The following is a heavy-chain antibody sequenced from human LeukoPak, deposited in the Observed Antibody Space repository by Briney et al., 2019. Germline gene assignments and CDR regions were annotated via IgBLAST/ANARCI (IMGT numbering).Heavy chain of an antibody. J-gene: IGHJ4*01. CDR2: ISYDGSNK. V-gene: IGHV3-30*18. CDR3: AKPSPSGSYYFDY. Sequence: GGSLRLSCAASGFTFSSYGMHWVRQAPGKGLEWVAVISYDGSNKYYADSVKGRFTISRDNSKNTLYLQMNSLRAEDTAIYYCAKPSPSGSYYFDYWGQGTLVTVSS. CDR1: GFTFSSYG. D-gene: IGHD1-26*01.